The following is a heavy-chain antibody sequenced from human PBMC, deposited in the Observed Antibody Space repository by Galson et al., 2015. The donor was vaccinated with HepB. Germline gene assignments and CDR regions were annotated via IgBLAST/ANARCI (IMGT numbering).Heavy chain of an antibody. CDR3: ARLKWATVVAFDI. D-gene: IGHD4-23*01. Sequence: SLRLSCAASGFIFSSSAMSWVRQAPGKGLEWVSGIGGSGITTYYADFVKGRFTTSGDNSKTTLYLQMNSLRAEDTAVYYCARLKWATVVAFDIWGQGTMATVSS. CDR1: GFIFSSSA. J-gene: IGHJ3*02. CDR2: IGGSGITT. V-gene: IGHV3-23*01.